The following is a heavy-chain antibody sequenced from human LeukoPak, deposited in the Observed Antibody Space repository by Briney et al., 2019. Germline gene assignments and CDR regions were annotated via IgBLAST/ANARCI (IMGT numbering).Heavy chain of an antibody. CDR3: ARNGGNSRKDAFDI. D-gene: IGHD4-23*01. CDR2: IYYSGST. J-gene: IGHJ3*02. Sequence: SETLSLTCTVSGGSISSSSYYWGWIRQPPGKGLEWIGSIYYSGSTYYNPSLESRVTISVDTSKNQFSLKLSSVTAADTAVYYCARNGGNSRKDAFDIWGQGTMVTVSS. CDR1: GGSISSSSYY. V-gene: IGHV4-39*01.